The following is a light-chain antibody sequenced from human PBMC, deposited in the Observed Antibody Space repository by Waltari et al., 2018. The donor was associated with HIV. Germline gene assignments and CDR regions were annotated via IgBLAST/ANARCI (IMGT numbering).Light chain of an antibody. V-gene: IGLV5-45*02. CDR2: YKSDSDK. J-gene: IGLJ3*02. CDR3: MIWHSSAWV. CDR1: RCINVCTYR. Sequence: QAVLTQPSSLSSSPGASASLTCTLRRCINVCTYRIYWYQQKPGSPPQYLLRYKSDSDKQQGSGVPSRFSGSKDASANAGILLISGLQSGDEADYYCMIWHSSAWVFGGGTKLTVL.